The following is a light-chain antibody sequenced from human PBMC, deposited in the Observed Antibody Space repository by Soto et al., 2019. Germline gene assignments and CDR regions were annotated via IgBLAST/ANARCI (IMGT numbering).Light chain of an antibody. Sequence: IVLTHSPATLSFSPGEIAALSFRASQSVGSYLAWYQQKPGQAPRLLIYGASTRATTIPVRFSGSGSGTEFTLTVSSLQSEDIAVYFCQQYNNWPPNFGQGTRLEIK. V-gene: IGKV3-15*01. CDR1: QSVGSY. CDR2: GAS. J-gene: IGKJ5*01. CDR3: QQYNNWPPN.